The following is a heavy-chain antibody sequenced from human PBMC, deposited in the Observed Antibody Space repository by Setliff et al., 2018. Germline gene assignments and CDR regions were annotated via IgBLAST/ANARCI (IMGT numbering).Heavy chain of an antibody. CDR3: VRDPDGPTPRLDS. D-gene: IGHD4-17*01. J-gene: IGHJ4*02. CDR1: GYTFTSYG. V-gene: IGHV1-18*01. Sequence: ASVKVSCKASGYTFTSYGISWVRQAPGQGLEWMGWISGYNGNTNYAQKLQGRFTMTTDTSTSTTYMELRSLTSDDTAVYFCVRDPDGPTPRLDSWGQGTLVTVSS. CDR2: ISGYNGNT.